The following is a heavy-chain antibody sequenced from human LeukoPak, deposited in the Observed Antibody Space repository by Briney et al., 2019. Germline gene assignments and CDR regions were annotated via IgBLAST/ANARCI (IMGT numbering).Heavy chain of an antibody. D-gene: IGHD4-11*01. CDR3: ARGPGDYDASDI. CDR1: GFLFTSYW. V-gene: IGHV3-7*01. J-gene: IGHJ3*02. CDR2: IKENGNEQ. Sequence: GGSLRLSCKASGFLFTSYWMSWVRQAPGKGPEWVAHIKENGNEQYYADSVKGRFTISRDNVKQSLCLQMNNLRVEDTAVYYCARGPGDYDASDIWGQGTMVTVSS.